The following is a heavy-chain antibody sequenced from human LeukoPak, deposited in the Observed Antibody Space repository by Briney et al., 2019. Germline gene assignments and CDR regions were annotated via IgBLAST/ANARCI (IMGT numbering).Heavy chain of an antibody. CDR1: GFTFSRYG. J-gene: IGHJ4*02. D-gene: IGHD3-10*01. V-gene: IGHV3-30*18. CDR3: AKGDPYGSGSYPVDY. CDR2: ISYDGSNK. Sequence: GGSLRPSCAASGFTFSRYGMHWVRQASGKGLEWVALISYDGSNKYYADSVKGRFTTSRDNSKNTLYLQMNSLRPEDTAVYYCAKGDPYGSGSYPVDYWGQGTLVTVSS.